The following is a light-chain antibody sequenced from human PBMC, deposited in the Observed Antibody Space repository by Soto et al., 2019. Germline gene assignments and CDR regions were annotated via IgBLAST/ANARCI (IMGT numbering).Light chain of an antibody. CDR2: GAS. CDR3: QQGGNWPVT. Sequence: VLTQSPATLSLSPGERATLSCRASQDVGTYVAWYQVRGGQAHRLLISGASKRATGIPDRINGGGSGADFTLTINSLESEDFGVYFCQQGGNWPVTFGQGTRVEIK. V-gene: IGKV3D-11*01. CDR1: QDVGTY. J-gene: IGKJ5*01.